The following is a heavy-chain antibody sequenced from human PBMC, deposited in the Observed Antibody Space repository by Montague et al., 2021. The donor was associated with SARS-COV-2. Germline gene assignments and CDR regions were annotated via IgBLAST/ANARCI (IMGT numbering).Heavy chain of an antibody. J-gene: IGHJ6*02. D-gene: IGHD2-15*01. Sequence: SGSTNYNPSLKSRVTISVDTSKHQFSLKLSSVTAADTAVYYCAGGPAATYYYGMDVWGQGTTVTVSS. CDR3: AGGPAATYYYGMDV. CDR2: SGST. V-gene: IGHV4-4*09.